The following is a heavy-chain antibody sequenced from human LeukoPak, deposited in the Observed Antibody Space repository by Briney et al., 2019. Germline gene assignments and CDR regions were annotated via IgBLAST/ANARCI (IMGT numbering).Heavy chain of an antibody. Sequence: GASVKVSCKASGYTFTSYYMHWVRQAPGQGLEWRGIINPSGGSTSYAQKFQARVTMTSHPSTSTVYMELSSLRSEDTAVYYCARETVGAAGYFDYWGQGTLVTVSS. CDR3: ARETVGAAGYFDY. D-gene: IGHD1-26*01. CDR2: INPSGGST. J-gene: IGHJ4*02. V-gene: IGHV1-46*01. CDR1: GYTFTSYY.